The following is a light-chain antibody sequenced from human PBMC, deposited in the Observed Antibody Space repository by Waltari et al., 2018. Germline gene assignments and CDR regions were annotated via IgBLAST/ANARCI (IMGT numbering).Light chain of an antibody. CDR1: QNIHDN. V-gene: IGKV3-15*01. CDR2: GAS. Sequence: EVLMTQSPATLSVSPGERVTLSCRASQNIHDNLAWYQQKPGQAPRLLIYGASTRATAIPARFRGSGSGTEFTLTISSLQSEDLAIYYCQQYNKWPPLTFGGGTQVEIK. CDR3: QQYNKWPPLT. J-gene: IGKJ4*01.